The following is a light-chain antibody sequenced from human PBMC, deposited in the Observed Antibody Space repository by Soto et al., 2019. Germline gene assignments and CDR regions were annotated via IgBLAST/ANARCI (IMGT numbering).Light chain of an antibody. Sequence: IQMTQSPSSLSASVGDTLTITCRASQGISNSLAWYQQKTGKVPDLLIYAASTLQSGVPSRFSGSGSGTDFTLNISSRQPEDVATYYCQEYHIPPFTFGPGTKVDIK. V-gene: IGKV1-27*01. CDR2: AAS. CDR3: QEYHIPPFT. J-gene: IGKJ3*01. CDR1: QGISNS.